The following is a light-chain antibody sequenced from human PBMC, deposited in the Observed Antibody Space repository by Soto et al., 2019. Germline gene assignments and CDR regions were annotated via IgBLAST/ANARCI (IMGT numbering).Light chain of an antibody. CDR3: CSYAGSHYV. Sequence: QSVLTQPRSVSGSPGQSVTISCTGTSSDVGGYNYVSWYQQHPGKAPKLVIYGVTKRPSGVPDRFSGSKSGNTASLTISGLQAVDEADYYCCSYAGSHYVFGTGTKVTVL. J-gene: IGLJ1*01. CDR2: GVT. CDR1: SSDVGGYNY. V-gene: IGLV2-11*01.